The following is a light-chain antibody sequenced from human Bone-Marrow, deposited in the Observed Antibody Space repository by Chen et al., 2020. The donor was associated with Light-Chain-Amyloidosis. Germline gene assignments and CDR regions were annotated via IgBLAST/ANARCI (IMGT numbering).Light chain of an antibody. V-gene: IGLV3-25*03. CDR3: QSADSSGTYEVI. J-gene: IGLJ2*01. CDR2: RDT. Sequence: SSELPPPPSVSVSPAQTARLTCSGDDLPTKYAYWYQQKPGQAPVLVIHRDTERPSGNSERFSGSSSGTTATLTISGVQAEDEADYHCQSADSSGTYEVIFGGGTKLTVL. CDR1: DLPTKY.